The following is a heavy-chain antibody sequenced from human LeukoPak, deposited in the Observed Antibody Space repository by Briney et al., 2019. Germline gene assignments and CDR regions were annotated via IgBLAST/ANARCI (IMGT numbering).Heavy chain of an antibody. Sequence: PSETLSLTCTVSGASIENHYWSWIRQPAGKGLEWIGRFEPGGTTKYNPSLKSRITMSVDTSKNQFSLELNSVTAADTAVYYCAKEGAAAGPDFDLWGQGTLVIVSS. V-gene: IGHV4-4*07. D-gene: IGHD6-13*01. J-gene: IGHJ4*02. CDR3: AKEGAAAGPDFDL. CDR1: GASIENHY. CDR2: FEPGGTT.